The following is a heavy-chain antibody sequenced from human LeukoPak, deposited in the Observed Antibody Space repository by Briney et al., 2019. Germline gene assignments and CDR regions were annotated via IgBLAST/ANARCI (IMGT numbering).Heavy chain of an antibody. D-gene: IGHD6-13*01. J-gene: IGHJ4*02. CDR2: INPSGGST. CDR3: ARDPPAGTDNSNFDY. Sequence: ASAKVSCKASGYTFTSYYMHWVRQAPGQGLEWMGIINPSGGSTSYAQKFQGRVTMTRDTSTSTVYMELSSLRSEDTAVYYCARDPPAGTDNSNFDYWGQGTLVTVSS. V-gene: IGHV1-46*01. CDR1: GYTFTSYY.